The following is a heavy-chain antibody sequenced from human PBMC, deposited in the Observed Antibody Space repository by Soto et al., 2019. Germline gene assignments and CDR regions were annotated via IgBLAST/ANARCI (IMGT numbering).Heavy chain of an antibody. CDR2: ISYDGSNK. Sequence: GGSLRLSCAASGFTFSSYGMHWVRQAPGKGLEWVAVISYDGSNKYYADYVKGRFTIYRDNSKNTLYLQMNSLRAEDTAFYCCAKDRLLRLYYYGMDVWGQGTTVTVSS. V-gene: IGHV3-30*18. D-gene: IGHD3-22*01. J-gene: IGHJ6*02. CDR1: GFTFSSYG. CDR3: AKDRLLRLYYYGMDV.